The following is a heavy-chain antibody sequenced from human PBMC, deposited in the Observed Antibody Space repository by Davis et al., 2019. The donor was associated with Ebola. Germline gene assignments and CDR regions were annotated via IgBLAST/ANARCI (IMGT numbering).Heavy chain of an antibody. CDR1: GYTFTSYA. Sequence: ASVKVSCKASGYTFTSYAISWVRQAPGQGLEWMGWISAYNGNTNYAQKLQGRVTMTTDTSTSTAYMELRSLRSDDTAVYYCARPKLGVGPPDYWGQGTLVTVSS. CDR3: ARPKLGVGPPDY. CDR2: ISAYNGNT. D-gene: IGHD6-6*01. J-gene: IGHJ4*02. V-gene: IGHV1-18*01.